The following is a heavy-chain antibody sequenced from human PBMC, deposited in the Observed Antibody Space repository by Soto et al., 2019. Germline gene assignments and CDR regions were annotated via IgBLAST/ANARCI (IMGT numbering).Heavy chain of an antibody. CDR2: IYYSGST. CDR1: GGSISSYY. D-gene: IGHD4-17*01. CDR3: ARNNDYGDYLFDY. J-gene: IGHJ4*02. V-gene: IGHV4-59*01. Sequence: PSETLSLTCTVSGGSISSYYWSWIRQPPGKGLEWIGYIYYSGSTNYNPSLKSRVTISVDTSKNQFSLKLSSVTAADTAVYYCARNNDYGDYLFDYWGQGTLVTVSS.